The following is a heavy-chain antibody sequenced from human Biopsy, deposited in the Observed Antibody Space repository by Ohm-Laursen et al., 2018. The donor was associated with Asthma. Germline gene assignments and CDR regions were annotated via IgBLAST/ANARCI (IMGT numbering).Heavy chain of an antibody. CDR2: MSYDDSHT. CDR1: GFSGLTFRDFG. CDR3: ARWQDYSMARGFDN. D-gene: IGHD2/OR15-2a*01. Sequence: SLRLSCSASGFSGLTFRDFGMHWVRQAPGKGLEWVAVMSYDDSHTRYADSVKGRFTISRDFSKNILYLQMSSLRDEDTAVYYCARWQDYSMARGFDNWGQGTLVTVSS. J-gene: IGHJ4*02. V-gene: IGHV3-30*03.